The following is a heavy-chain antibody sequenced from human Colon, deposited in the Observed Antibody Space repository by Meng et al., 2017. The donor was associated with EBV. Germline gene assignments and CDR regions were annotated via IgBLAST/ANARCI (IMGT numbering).Heavy chain of an antibody. CDR2: IYYSGST. D-gene: IGHD2-15*01. Sequence: HVQLQEAAPGSVKPLPTLALTRLVYGDSIISGTSYWCRIRQPPGKGLEWIGYIYYSGSTYYTPSLRSRITISVDTSKNQFSLRLRSVTAADTAVYYCASYGPCSGNNCPLSSFDHWGQGTLVTVSS. CDR3: ASYGPCSGNNCPLSSFDH. V-gene: IGHV4-30-4*01. J-gene: IGHJ4*02. CDR1: GDSIISGTSY.